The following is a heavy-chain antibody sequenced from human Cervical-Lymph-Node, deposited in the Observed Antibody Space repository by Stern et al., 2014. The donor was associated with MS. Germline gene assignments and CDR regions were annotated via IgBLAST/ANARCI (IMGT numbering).Heavy chain of an antibody. V-gene: IGHV1-3*01. D-gene: IGHD3-10*01. CDR3: ARGYGSGSYFGY. Sequence: QVQLVQSGAEVKKPGASVKVSCKASGYTFTSYAMHWVRQAPGQRLEWMGWINAGNGNTKYSQKFQGRVTITRDTSASTAYMELSSLRSEETAVYYCARGYGSGSYFGYWGQGTLVTVSS. J-gene: IGHJ4*02. CDR2: INAGNGNT. CDR1: GYTFTSYA.